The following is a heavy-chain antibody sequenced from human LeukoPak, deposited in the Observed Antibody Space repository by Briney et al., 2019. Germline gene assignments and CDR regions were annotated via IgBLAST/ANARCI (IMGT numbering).Heavy chain of an antibody. D-gene: IGHD3-10*01. J-gene: IGHJ4*02. Sequence: PGGSLRLSCAASGFTFSDYSMHWVRQATGKGLEWVSYISSSSSTIYYADSVKGRFTISRDNAKNSLYLHMNSLRTEDTAVYYCARAHSYFYGSGSWYFDFWGQGTLVTVSS. CDR1: GFTFSDYS. CDR3: ARAHSYFYGSGSWYFDF. V-gene: IGHV3-48*01. CDR2: ISSSSSTI.